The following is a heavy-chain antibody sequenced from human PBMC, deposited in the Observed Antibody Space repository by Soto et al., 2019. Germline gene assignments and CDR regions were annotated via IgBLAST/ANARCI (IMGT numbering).Heavy chain of an antibody. D-gene: IGHD3-10*01. CDR1: GFTFSSYS. J-gene: IGHJ3*02. CDR3: AREANVLVWFGESSDAFDI. V-gene: IGHV3-21*01. Sequence: EVQLVESGGGLVKPGGSLRLSCAASGFTFSSYSMNWVRQAPGKGLEWVSSISSSSSYIYYADSVKGRFTISRDNAKNSLYLQMNSLRAEDTAVYYCAREANVLVWFGESSDAFDIWGQGTMVTVSS. CDR2: ISSSSSYI.